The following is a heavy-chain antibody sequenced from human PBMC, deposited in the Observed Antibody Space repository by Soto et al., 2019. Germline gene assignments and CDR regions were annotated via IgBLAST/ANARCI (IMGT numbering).Heavy chain of an antibody. CDR2: ISAHNGNT. Sequence: QVHLVQSGAEVKKPGASVKVSCQASGYAFTTYGITWVRQAPGQGLEWMGWISAHNGNTNYAQRLQGRVTVTRDTATSTAYMELTSLRSDDSAVYYCARGRYGDYWGQGALVTVSS. D-gene: IGHD1-1*01. J-gene: IGHJ4*02. V-gene: IGHV1-18*01. CDR1: GYAFTTYG. CDR3: ARGRYGDY.